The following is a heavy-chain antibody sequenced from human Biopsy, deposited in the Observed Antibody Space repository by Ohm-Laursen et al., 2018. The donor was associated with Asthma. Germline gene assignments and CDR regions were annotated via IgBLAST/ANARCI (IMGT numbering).Heavy chain of an antibody. J-gene: IGHJ3*02. D-gene: IGHD3-9*01. V-gene: IGHV1-3*01. Sequence: ASVKVSCNASGYNFISFAIHWVRQAPGQRLEWMGWINAGNGNTKYSQKFQGRVSITRDTSASTAYMELRSLRSEDTAAYYCARTYYDFLTGQVKDAFGIWGQGTTVTVSS. CDR3: ARTYYDFLTGQVKDAFGI. CDR2: INAGNGNT. CDR1: GYNFISFA.